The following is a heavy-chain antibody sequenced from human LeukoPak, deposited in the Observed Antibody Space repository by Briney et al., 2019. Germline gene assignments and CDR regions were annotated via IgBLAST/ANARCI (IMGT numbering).Heavy chain of an antibody. Sequence: GGSLRLSCAASGFTFSSYAMSWVRQASGKGLEWVSTVSVSGDSTYYADSVKGRFTISRDNSKNTLYLQMNSLRAEDTAVYYCAKANVVAAMADWFDPWGQGTLVTVSS. J-gene: IGHJ5*02. CDR2: VSVSGDST. CDR3: AKANVVAAMADWFDP. CDR1: GFTFSSYA. V-gene: IGHV3-23*01. D-gene: IGHD2-15*01.